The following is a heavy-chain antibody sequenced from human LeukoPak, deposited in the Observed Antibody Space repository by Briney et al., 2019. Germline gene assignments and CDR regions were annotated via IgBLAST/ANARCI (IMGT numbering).Heavy chain of an antibody. CDR1: GFTFSSYA. CDR2: IGAGGSFP. J-gene: IGHJ4*02. V-gene: IGHV3-23*01. D-gene: IGHD4-11*01. CDR3: AKDLDYTTYGYDFDY. Sequence: QTGGSLRLSCTASGFTFSSYAMNWVRQAPGKGLEWVSGIGAGGSFPYYADAVKGRFPISRNNSRNTFHLQMNSLRPDDTAVDDCAKDLDYTTYGYDFDYWGQGTLVTVSS.